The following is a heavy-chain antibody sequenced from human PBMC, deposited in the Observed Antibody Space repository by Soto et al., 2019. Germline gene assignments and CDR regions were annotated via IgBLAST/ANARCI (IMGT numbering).Heavy chain of an antibody. D-gene: IGHD2-15*01. CDR2: ISGSGGST. J-gene: IGHJ6*02. CDR1: GFTFSSYA. V-gene: IGHV3-23*01. CDR3: APFQGCSGGSCYSYYYGMDV. Sequence: GGSLRLSCAASGFTFSSYAMSWVRQAPGKGLEWVSAISGSGGSTYYADSVKGRFTISRDNSKNTLYLQMNSLRAEDTAVYYCAPFQGCSGGSCYSYYYGMDVWGQGTTVTVSS.